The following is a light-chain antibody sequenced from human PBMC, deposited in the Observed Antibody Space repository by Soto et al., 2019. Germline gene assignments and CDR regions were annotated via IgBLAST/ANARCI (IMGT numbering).Light chain of an antibody. J-gene: IGLJ2*01. CDR3: SSYTSSIVV. V-gene: IGLV2-14*01. Sequence: QSALTQPASVSGSPGQSITISCTGTSSDVGGYNYVSWYQQHPGKAPKLMIYEVSNRPSGVSNRFSGSKSGNTASLTISGRQAEDEADYCCSSYTSSIVVFGGGTKLTVL. CDR1: SSDVGGYNY. CDR2: EVS.